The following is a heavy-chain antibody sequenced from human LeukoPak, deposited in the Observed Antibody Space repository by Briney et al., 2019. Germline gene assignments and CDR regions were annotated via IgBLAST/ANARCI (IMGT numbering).Heavy chain of an antibody. D-gene: IGHD5-18*01. CDR2: IYYSGRT. CDR1: GGSISTYY. V-gene: IGHV4-59*01. Sequence: SETLSLTCTVSGGSISTYYWNWIRQPPGKGLEWIGYIYYSGRTNYNPSLKSRVSISLDTSKNQFSLKLSSVTAADTAVYYCARGQRGYSYENWFDPWGQGALVTVSS. J-gene: IGHJ5*02. CDR3: ARGQRGYSYENWFDP.